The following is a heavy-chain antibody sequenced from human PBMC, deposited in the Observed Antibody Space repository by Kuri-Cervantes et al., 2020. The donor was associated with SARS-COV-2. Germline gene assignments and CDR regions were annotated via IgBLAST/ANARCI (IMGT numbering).Heavy chain of an antibody. Sequence: GESRKISCAASGFTFSSYAIHWVRQAPGKGLEWVAVISFDGTNRFYAESVKGRFTISRDNSKNTLYVQMNNLRGDDTAVHYCAKEGDYTPEDGDNYFDYWGQGTLVTVSS. CDR3: AKEGDYTPEDGDNYFDY. J-gene: IGHJ4*02. V-gene: IGHV3-30-3*02. CDR1: GFTFSSYA. D-gene: IGHD4-17*01. CDR2: ISFDGTNR.